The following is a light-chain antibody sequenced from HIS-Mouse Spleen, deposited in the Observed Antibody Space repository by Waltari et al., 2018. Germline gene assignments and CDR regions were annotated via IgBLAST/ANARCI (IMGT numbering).Light chain of an antibody. Sequence: QSVLTPPPSASGPPGQRVPISCSGSSSHIGSNTLNCYQQLPGTAPKLLISSNNQRPSGVPDRFSGSKSGTSASLAISGLQSEDEADYYCAAWDDSLNGNYVFGTGTKVTVL. CDR1: SSHIGSNT. V-gene: IGLV1-44*01. J-gene: IGLJ1*01. CDR3: AAWDDSLNGNYV. CDR2: SNN.